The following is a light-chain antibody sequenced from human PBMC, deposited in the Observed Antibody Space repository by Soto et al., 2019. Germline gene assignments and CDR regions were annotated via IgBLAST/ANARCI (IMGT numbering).Light chain of an antibody. J-gene: IGLJ2*01. Sequence: QSALSRPRSASGTPGQRVPLSCSGSSSNIGTNTVNWYQQLPGSAPQLLLYSTNQRPSGVPGRFSGSKSGTSASLATRRLHFDDEGGNYCTAWDASLNVVLYGGGLQLPAL. CDR2: STN. CDR1: SSNIGTNT. V-gene: IGLV1-44*01. CDR3: TAWDASLNVVL.